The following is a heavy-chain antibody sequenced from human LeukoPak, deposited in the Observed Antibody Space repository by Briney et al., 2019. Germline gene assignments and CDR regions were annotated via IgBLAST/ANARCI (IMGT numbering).Heavy chain of an antibody. CDR1: GHTFTSYD. V-gene: IGHV1-8*03. D-gene: IGHD1-7*01. J-gene: IGHJ4*02. CDR3: ARVKSGTMRVDY. CDR2: MNPNSGNT. Sequence: ASVKVSCKASGHTFTSYDINWVRQATGQGLEWLGWMNPNSGNTGYAQKFQGRVTITRNTSISTAYMELSSLRSEDTAVYYCARVKSGTMRVDYWGQGTLVTVSS.